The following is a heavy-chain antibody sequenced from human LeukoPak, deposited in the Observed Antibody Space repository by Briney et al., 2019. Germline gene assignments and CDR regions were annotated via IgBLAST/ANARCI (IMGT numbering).Heavy chain of an antibody. CDR1: GGSISSSNYH. CDR2: IYYGETT. V-gene: IGHV4-39*01. D-gene: IGHD4-17*01. Sequence: PSETLSLTCTVSGGSISSSNYHWGWIRQPPGKGLEWIGSIYYGETTYYNASLKSRGTISEDSSKNQFSLKLRSVTAADTAVYCCVRQNGDSVSGYFDYWGQGTLVTVSS. J-gene: IGHJ4*02. CDR3: VRQNGDSVSGYFDY.